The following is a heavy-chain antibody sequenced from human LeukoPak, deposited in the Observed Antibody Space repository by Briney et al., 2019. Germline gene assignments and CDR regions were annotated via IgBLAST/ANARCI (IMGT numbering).Heavy chain of an antibody. CDR2: ISNSGDAT. CDR3: AKAPPYKKYFDY. V-gene: IGHV3-23*01. D-gene: IGHD1-1*01. CDR1: TFTFSNYW. Sequence: GGSLRLSCAASTFTFSNYWMSWVRQAPGKGLEWVSTISNSGDATYYADSVKGRFTISRDNSKNTLYLQMNSRRAEDTAVYYCAKAPPYKKYFDYWGQGTLVTVSS. J-gene: IGHJ4*02.